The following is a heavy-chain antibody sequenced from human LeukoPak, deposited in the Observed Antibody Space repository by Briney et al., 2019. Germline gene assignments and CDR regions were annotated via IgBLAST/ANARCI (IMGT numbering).Heavy chain of an antibody. D-gene: IGHD2-21*01. CDR1: GGSFSGYY. V-gene: IGHV4-34*01. Sequence: SETLSLTCAVYGGSFSGYYWSWIRQPPGKGLEWIGEINHSGSTNYNPSLKSRVTISVDTSKDQFSLKLSSVTAADTAVYYCARAPQRSYQHNWFDPWGQGTLVTVSS. CDR3: ARAPQRSYQHNWFDP. J-gene: IGHJ5*02. CDR2: INHSGST.